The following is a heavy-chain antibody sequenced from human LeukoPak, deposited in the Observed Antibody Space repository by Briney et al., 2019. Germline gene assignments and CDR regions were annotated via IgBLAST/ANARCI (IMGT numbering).Heavy chain of an antibody. V-gene: IGHV3-30*18. CDR2: ISYDGSNK. Sequence: GRSLRLSCAASGFIFSNYAIHWVRQAPGKGLEWVAVISYDGSNKYYADSVKGRFTISRDNSKNTLYLQMNSLRAEDTAVYYCAKKSETDGWGQGILVTVSS. CDR1: GFIFSNYA. CDR3: AKKSETDG. J-gene: IGHJ4*02. D-gene: IGHD4-17*01.